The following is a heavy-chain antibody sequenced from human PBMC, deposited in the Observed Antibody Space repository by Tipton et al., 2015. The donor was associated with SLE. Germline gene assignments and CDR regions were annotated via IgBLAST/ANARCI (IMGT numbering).Heavy chain of an antibody. CDR3: ARTLGAIAHTVYDAFDI. CDR1: GGSITNHY. D-gene: IGHD1-26*01. J-gene: IGHJ3*02. V-gene: IGHV4-59*11. Sequence: LRLSCTVSGGSITNHYWNWIRQPPGKGLEWIGYIHYSGTTHDHPALKSRVTMSVDMSKNQFSLRLTSVTAADTAVYYCARTLGAIAHTVYDAFDIWGQGKMVTVSS. CDR2: IHYSGTT.